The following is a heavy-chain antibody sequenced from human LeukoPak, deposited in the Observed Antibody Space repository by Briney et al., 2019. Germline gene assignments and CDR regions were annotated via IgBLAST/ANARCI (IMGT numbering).Heavy chain of an antibody. D-gene: IGHD6-13*01. J-gene: IGHJ6*03. CDR1: GFTFSSNA. Sequence: GSLRLSCAASGFTFSSNAMTWVRQAPGKGLEWVSVIYKNAITYYADTVKGRFTISRDNSKNTLYLQVNSLRADDTAVYYCARNGVEGQQLVSRYYYYYMDVWGKGTTVTVSS. CDR3: ARNGVEGQQLVSRYYYYYMDV. CDR2: IYKNAIT. V-gene: IGHV3-53*01.